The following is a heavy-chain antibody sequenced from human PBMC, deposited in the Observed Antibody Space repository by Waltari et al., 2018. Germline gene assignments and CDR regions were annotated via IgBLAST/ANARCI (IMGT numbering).Heavy chain of an antibody. CDR1: GGSFSGYY. Sequence: QVQLQQWGAGLLKPSETLSLTCAVYGGSFSGYYWSWIRQPPGKGLEWIGEINHSGSTTYNPSLKSRVTISVDTSKNQFSLKLSSVTAADTAVYYCAGGRKQLAIGDAFDIWGQGTMVTVSS. J-gene: IGHJ3*02. D-gene: IGHD6-13*01. CDR2: INHSGST. V-gene: IGHV4-34*01. CDR3: AGGRKQLAIGDAFDI.